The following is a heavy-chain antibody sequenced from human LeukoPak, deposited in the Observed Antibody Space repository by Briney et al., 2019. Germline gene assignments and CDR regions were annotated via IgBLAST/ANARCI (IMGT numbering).Heavy chain of an antibody. CDR3: ARQGYDSTTYYDY. V-gene: IGHV5-51*01. D-gene: IGHD3-22*01. J-gene: IGHJ4*02. CDR1: GYSFTSYW. Sequence: GEPLKISCKGSGYSFTSYWIGWVRQMPGKGLEWMGIIYTGDSDTRYSPSFQGQVTISADKSINTAYLQWSSLKASDTAMYYCARQGYDSTTYYDYWGQGTLVTVSS. CDR2: IYTGDSDT.